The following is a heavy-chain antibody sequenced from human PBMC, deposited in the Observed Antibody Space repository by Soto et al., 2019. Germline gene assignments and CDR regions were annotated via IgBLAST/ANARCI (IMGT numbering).Heavy chain of an antibody. CDR1: GGSISSGGYY. D-gene: IGHD5-18*01. V-gene: IGHV4-31*03. J-gene: IGHJ4*02. Sequence: SETLSLTCTVSGGSISSGGYYWSWIRQHPGKGLEWIGYIYYSGSTYYNPSLKSRVTISVDTSKNQFSLKLSSVTAADTAVYYCARSVDTAIAYYFDYWGQGTLVPVSS. CDR3: ARSVDTAIAYYFDY. CDR2: IYYSGST.